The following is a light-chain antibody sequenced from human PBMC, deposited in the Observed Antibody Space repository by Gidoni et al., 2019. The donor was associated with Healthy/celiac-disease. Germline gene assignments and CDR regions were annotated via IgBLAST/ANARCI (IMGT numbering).Light chain of an antibody. Sequence: IQLTQSPSSLSASVGDRVTITCRASQSISSYLNWYQQKPGKAPKLLIYAASSLQSGVPSRFSGSGSGTDFTLTISSLQPEDFATYYCQQSDSTLTFGGXTKVEIK. CDR3: QQSDSTLT. CDR1: QSISSY. CDR2: AAS. V-gene: IGKV1-39*01. J-gene: IGKJ4*01.